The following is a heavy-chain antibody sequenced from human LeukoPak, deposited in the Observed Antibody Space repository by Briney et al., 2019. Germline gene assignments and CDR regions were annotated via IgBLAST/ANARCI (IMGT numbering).Heavy chain of an antibody. Sequence: ASVKVSCKASGYTFTSYDINWVRQATGQGLEWMGWMNPNSGNTGCAQKFQGRVTMTRNTSISTAYMELSSLRSEDTAVYYCARVGAITMVRGVWLGYYYYYGMDVWGQGTTVTVSS. J-gene: IGHJ6*02. V-gene: IGHV1-8*01. D-gene: IGHD3-10*01. CDR1: GYTFTSYD. CDR2: MNPNSGNT. CDR3: ARVGAITMVRGVWLGYYYYYGMDV.